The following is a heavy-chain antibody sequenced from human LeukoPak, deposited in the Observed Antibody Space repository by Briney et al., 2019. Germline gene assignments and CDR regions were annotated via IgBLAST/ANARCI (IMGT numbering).Heavy chain of an antibody. CDR1: GFIFSNYG. CDR2: ISASGSAT. V-gene: IGHV3-23*01. J-gene: IGHJ6*02. CDR3: AKVLYYDFWSGYYTWYYYYGMDV. Sequence: GGSLRLSCAASGFIFSNYGMNWVRQAPGKGLEWVAAISASGSATSYADSVKGRFTISRDNSKNTLYLQMNSLRAEDTAVYYCAKVLYYDFWSGYYTWYYYYGMDVWGQGTTVTVSS. D-gene: IGHD3-3*01.